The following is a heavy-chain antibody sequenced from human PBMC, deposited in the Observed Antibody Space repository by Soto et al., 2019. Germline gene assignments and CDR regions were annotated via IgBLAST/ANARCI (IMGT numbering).Heavy chain of an antibody. J-gene: IGHJ6*02. CDR1: GYTFTSYG. V-gene: IGHV1-18*01. CDR2: IKTYNGNT. CDR3: SMVDVYVTPSPQDV. D-gene: IGHD3-16*01. Sequence: QVQLVQSGAEVKNPGASVKVSCKTSGYTFTSYGIGWARQAPGQGLERMGGIKTYNGNTNYAQNLQGRVTLTTDTSTSTAYMELSSLRSNDTAIYYCSMVDVYVTPSPQDVWGQGTTVTVSS.